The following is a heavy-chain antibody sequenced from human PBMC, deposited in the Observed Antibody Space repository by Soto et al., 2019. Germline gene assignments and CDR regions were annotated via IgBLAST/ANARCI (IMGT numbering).Heavy chain of an antibody. Sequence: ASVNVSCKASGYTFTGYYMHWVRQAPGQGLEWMGWINPNSGGTNYAQKFQGRVTMTRDTSISTAYMELSRLRSDDTAVYYCARDRMGHRRGYYYYGMDVWGQGTTVTVSS. D-gene: IGHD2-15*01. CDR3: ARDRMGHRRGYYYYGMDV. V-gene: IGHV1-2*02. CDR2: INPNSGGT. CDR1: GYTFTGYY. J-gene: IGHJ6*02.